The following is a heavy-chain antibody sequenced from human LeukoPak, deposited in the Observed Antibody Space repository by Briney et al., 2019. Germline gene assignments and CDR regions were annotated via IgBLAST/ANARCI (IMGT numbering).Heavy chain of an antibody. V-gene: IGHV3-73*01. Sequence: GGSLKLSCVASGFTFSGSTIHWVRQASGKGLEWVGRMRSKANGFVTTYAASVEGRFTISRDDSKNTAYLQMNSLKAEDTAVYYFTIDQFHSFDVWGQGTMVTVSS. CDR3: TIDQFHSFDV. CDR1: GFTFSGST. J-gene: IGHJ3*01. CDR2: MRSKANGFVT. D-gene: IGHD5-24*01.